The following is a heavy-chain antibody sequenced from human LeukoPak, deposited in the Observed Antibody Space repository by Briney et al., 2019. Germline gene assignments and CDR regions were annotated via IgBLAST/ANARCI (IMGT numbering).Heavy chain of an antibody. CDR1: GFTFSSYW. J-gene: IGHJ3*02. D-gene: IGHD3-22*01. V-gene: IGHV3-74*01. Sequence: GGSLRLSCAASGFTFSSYWMHWVRQAPGKGLVWVSRINSDGSSTSYADSVKGRFTISRDIAKNTLYLQMNSLRAEDTAVYYCASYYYDSSGYFSAFDIWGQRTMVTVSS. CDR3: ASYYYDSSGYFSAFDI. CDR2: INSDGSST.